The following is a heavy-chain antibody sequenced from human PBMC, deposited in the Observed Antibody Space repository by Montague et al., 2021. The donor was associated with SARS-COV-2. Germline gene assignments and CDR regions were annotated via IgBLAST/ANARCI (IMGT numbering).Heavy chain of an antibody. J-gene: IGHJ4*02. CDR2: IYYSWST. D-gene: IGHD3-10*01. CDR3: ARVTPGYYYGLGVYGDFDF. CDR1: GGSISSYY. Sequence: SETLSLTCTVSGGSISSYYWSWIRQPPGKGLELIWYIYYSWSTNYNPSLTIRITISVDTSKNQFSLKLSSVTAADTAVYYCARVTPGYYYGLGVYGDFDFWGQGTMVTVSS. V-gene: IGHV4-59*01.